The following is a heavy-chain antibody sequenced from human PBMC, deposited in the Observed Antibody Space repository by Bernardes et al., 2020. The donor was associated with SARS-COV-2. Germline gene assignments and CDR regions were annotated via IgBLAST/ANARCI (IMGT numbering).Heavy chain of an antibody. J-gene: IGHJ6*02. CDR2: TYYRSKWYN. CDR3: ARDLRYFDWLRSYYYYYGMDV. V-gene: IGHV6-1*01. Sequence: SQTLSLTGAISGDSVSSNSAAWNWLRQSPSRGLEWLGRTYYRSKWYNDYAVSVKSRITINPDTSKNQFSLQLNSVTPEDTAVYYCARDLRYFDWLRSYYYYYGMDVWGQGTTVTVSS. CDR1: GDSVSSNSAA. D-gene: IGHD3-9*01.